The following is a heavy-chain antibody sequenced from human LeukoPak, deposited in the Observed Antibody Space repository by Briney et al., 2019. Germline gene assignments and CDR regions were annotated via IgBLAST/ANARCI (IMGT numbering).Heavy chain of an antibody. CDR1: GGSFSGYY. D-gene: IGHD6-13*01. V-gene: IGHV4-34*01. Sequence: PSETLSLTCAVYGGSFSGYYWSWIRQPPGKGLEWIGEINHSGSTNYNPSLKSRVTISVDTSKNQFSLKLSSVTAADTAVYYCARSRSIAAAGTVYYYGMDVWGQGTTVTVSS. J-gene: IGHJ6*02. CDR2: INHSGST. CDR3: ARSRSIAAAGTVYYYGMDV.